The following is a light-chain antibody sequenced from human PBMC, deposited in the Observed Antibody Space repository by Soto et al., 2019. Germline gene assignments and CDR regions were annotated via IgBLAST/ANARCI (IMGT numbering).Light chain of an antibody. CDR1: QSISSY. CDR2: AAS. V-gene: IGKV1-39*01. CDR3: QQSYSTPRMLT. J-gene: IGKJ4*01. Sequence: DIQMTQSPSSLSASVGDRVTITCRASQSISSYLNWYQQKPGKAPKLLIYAASSLQSGVPSRFSGSGSRTDFTLTISSLQPEDFATYYCQQSYSTPRMLTFGGGTKVEIK.